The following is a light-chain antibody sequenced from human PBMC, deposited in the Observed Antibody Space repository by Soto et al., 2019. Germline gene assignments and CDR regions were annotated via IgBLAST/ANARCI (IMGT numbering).Light chain of an antibody. Sequence: EIVLTQSPATLSLSPGERATLSCRASQSVSSYLAWYQQKPGQAPRLLIYDSSNRATGIPARFSAFGSGTDFTLPIRSLEPEDFAVYYCHQRTNWYTFGQGTKLEI. CDR1: QSVSSY. J-gene: IGKJ2*01. V-gene: IGKV3-11*01. CDR3: HQRTNWYT. CDR2: DSS.